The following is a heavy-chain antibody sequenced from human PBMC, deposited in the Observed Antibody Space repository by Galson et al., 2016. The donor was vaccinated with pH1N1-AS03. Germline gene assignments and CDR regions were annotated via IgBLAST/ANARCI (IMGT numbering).Heavy chain of an antibody. CDR2: IKSKTDGRTT. CDR3: TKEGYGDYFDY. Sequence: SLRLSCAASGFTFRYAWMSWVRQAPGKGLEWVGRIKSKTDGRTTDFAAPVEGRFTISRDDSKNMLYLQMNSLKTEDSAMYYCTKEGYGDYFDYWGQGTLVTVSS. CDR1: GFTFRYAW. J-gene: IGHJ4*02. D-gene: IGHD4-17*01. V-gene: IGHV3-15*01.